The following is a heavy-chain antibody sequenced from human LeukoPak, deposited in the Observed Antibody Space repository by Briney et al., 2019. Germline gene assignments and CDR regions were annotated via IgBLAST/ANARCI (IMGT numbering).Heavy chain of an antibody. CDR2: IYTSGST. CDR3: ARRTLYCGGDCYASTTGYYYYYYMDV. Sequence: SETLSLTCTVSGGSISSGSYYWSWIRQPAGKGLEWIGRIYTSGSTNYNPSLKSRVTISVDTSKNQFSLKLSSVTAADTAVYYCARRTLYCGGDCYASTTGYYYYYYMDVWGKGTTVTISS. J-gene: IGHJ6*03. V-gene: IGHV4-61*02. D-gene: IGHD2-21*02. CDR1: GGSISSGSYY.